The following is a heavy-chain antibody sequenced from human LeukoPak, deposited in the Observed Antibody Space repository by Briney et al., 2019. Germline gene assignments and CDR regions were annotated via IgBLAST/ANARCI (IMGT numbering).Heavy chain of an antibody. CDR1: GFTFSSYA. D-gene: IGHD3-3*01. V-gene: IGHV3-23*01. CDR2: ISGSGGST. Sequence: GGSLRLSCAASGFTFSSYAMSWVRQAPGKELEWVSAISGSGGSTYYADSVKGRFTISRDNSKNTLYLQMNSLRAEDTAVYYCAKDAGAYYDFWSGYYTGSPFNYWGQGTPVTVSS. J-gene: IGHJ4*02. CDR3: AKDAGAYYDFWSGYYTGSPFNY.